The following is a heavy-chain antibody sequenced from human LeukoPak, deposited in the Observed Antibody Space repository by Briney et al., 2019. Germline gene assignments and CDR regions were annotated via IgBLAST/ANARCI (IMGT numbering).Heavy chain of an antibody. D-gene: IGHD3-9*01. Sequence: PGGSLRLSCAASGFTFSSYSMNWVRQAPGKGLEWVSSISSSSSYIYYAGSVKGRFTISRDNAKNSLYLQMNSLRAEDTAVYYCARDCRRYFDWPPCDAFDIWGQGTMVTVSS. CDR3: ARDCRRYFDWPPCDAFDI. CDR2: ISSSSSYI. CDR1: GFTFSSYS. J-gene: IGHJ3*02. V-gene: IGHV3-21*01.